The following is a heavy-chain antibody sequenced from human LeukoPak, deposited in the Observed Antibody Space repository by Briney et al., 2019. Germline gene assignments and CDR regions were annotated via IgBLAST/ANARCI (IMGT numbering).Heavy chain of an antibody. CDR1: GFTFSSYE. J-gene: IGHJ4*02. Sequence: GGPLRLSCAASGFTFSSYEMNWVRQAPGKGLEWVSYISSSGSTIYYADSAKGRFTISRDNAKNTLYLQLNSLRAEDTTVYYCAKTTYASNSSGWYNHFDYWGQGTLVTVSS. CDR3: AKTTYASNSSGWYNHFDY. CDR2: ISSSGSTI. D-gene: IGHD6-19*01. V-gene: IGHV3-48*03.